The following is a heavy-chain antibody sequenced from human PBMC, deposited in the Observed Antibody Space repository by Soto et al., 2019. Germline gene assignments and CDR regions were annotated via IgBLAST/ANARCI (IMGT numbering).Heavy chain of an antibody. J-gene: IGHJ5*02. Sequence: GGSLRLSCTGAGFTFSDYAMNWVRQAPGKGLGWVSSISSSSYIYYADSVKGRFTISRDNAKNSLYLQMNSLRAEDTAVYYCARDAGLSSSWNNWFDPWGQGTLVTVSS. CDR2: ISSSSYI. CDR1: GFTFSDYA. D-gene: IGHD6-13*01. CDR3: ARDAGLSSSWNNWFDP. V-gene: IGHV3-21*01.